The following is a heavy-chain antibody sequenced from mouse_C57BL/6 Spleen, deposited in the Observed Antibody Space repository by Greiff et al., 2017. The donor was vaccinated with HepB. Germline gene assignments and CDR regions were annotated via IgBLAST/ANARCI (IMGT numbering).Heavy chain of an antibody. D-gene: IGHD1-1*01. J-gene: IGHJ3*01. CDR2: INPNNGGT. Sequence: VQLKQSGPELAKPGASVKISCKASGYTFTDYYMNWVKQSHGKSLEWIGDINPNNGGTSYNQKFKGKATLTVDKSSSTAYMELRSLTSEDSAVYYCARTDYGSSYRFAYWGQGTLVTVSA. V-gene: IGHV1-26*01. CDR1: GYTFTDYY. CDR3: ARTDYGSSYRFAY.